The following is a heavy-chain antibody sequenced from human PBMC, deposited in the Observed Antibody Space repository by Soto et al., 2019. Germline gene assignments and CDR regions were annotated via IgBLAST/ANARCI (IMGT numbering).Heavy chain of an antibody. J-gene: IGHJ4*02. CDR2: INHSGRT. D-gene: IGHD3-3*01. CDR1: GGSFSGYY. V-gene: IGHV4-34*03. Sequence: SETLSLTCAVYGGSFSGYYWSWIRQPPGKGLEWIGEINHSGRTNYNPSLKSRVTISVDTSKNQFSLKLSSVTAADTAVYYCNSYPDFWGGPTPLWGQGTLVTVSS. CDR3: NSYPDFWGGPTPL.